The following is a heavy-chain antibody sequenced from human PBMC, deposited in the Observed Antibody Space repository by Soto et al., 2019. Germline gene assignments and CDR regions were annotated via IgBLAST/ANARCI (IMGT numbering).Heavy chain of an antibody. D-gene: IGHD4-4*01. Sequence: QVQVQESGPGLVKPSGTLSLTCAVTGGSISTDNWWSWVRQPPGKGLEWNGEIYHTGKTNYNPSLKSRVTISADTSKNQLSMQLTSVTAADTAVYYCARDQDSRWGLDSWGQGILVSVSS. CDR2: IYHTGKT. CDR3: ARDQDSRWGLDS. J-gene: IGHJ4*02. CDR1: GGSISTDNW. V-gene: IGHV4-4*02.